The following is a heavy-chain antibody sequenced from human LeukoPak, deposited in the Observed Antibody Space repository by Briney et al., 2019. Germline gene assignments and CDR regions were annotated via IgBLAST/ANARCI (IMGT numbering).Heavy chain of an antibody. CDR1: GYTFTGYY. CDR2: INPNSGGT. J-gene: IGHJ6*02. Sequence: ASVKVSCKASGYTFTGYYMHWVRQAPGQGLEWMGRINPNSGGTNYAQKFQGRVTMTRDTSISTAYMELSRLRSDDTAVYYCAGRLGYCSSSSCPSPWGQGTTVTVSS. V-gene: IGHV1-2*06. CDR3: AGRLGYCSSSSCPSP. D-gene: IGHD2-2*01.